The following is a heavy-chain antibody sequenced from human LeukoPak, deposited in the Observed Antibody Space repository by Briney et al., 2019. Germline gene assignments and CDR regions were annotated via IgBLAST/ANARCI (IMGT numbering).Heavy chain of an antibody. CDR1: GGTFINYA. J-gene: IGHJ2*01. CDR2: IIPIFGTA. V-gene: IGHV1-69*13. D-gene: IGHD4-17*01. CDR3: ARAGMTMVTIYWYFDL. Sequence: SVKVSCKASGGTFINYAISWVRQAPGQGLEWMGGIIPIFGTANYAQKFQGRVTITADESTSTAYMELSSLRSEDTAVYYCARAGMTMVTIYWYFDLWGRGTLVTVSS.